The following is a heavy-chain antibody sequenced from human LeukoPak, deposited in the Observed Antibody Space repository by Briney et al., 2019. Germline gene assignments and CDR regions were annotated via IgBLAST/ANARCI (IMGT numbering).Heavy chain of an antibody. CDR1: GGSFSGYY. CDR3: ARSSWYLRMWYFDY. D-gene: IGHD6-13*01. CDR2: INHSGST. V-gene: IGHV4-34*01. J-gene: IGHJ4*02. Sequence: PSETLSLTCAVYGGSFSGYYWSWIRQPPGKGLEWIGEINHSGSTNYNPSLKSRVTISVDTSKNQFSLKLSSVTAADTAVYYCARSSWYLRMWYFDYWGQGTLVTVSS.